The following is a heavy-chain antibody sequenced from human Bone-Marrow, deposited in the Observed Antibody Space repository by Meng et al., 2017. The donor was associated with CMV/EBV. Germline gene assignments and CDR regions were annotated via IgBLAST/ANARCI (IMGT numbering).Heavy chain of an antibody. CDR3: ARDMEYQLLYEKKSDY. Sequence: ASVKVSCKASGYTFTGYYMHWVRQAPGQGLEWMGWINPNSGGTNYAQKFQGRVTMTRDTSISTAYMELSRLRSDDTAVYYCARDMEYQLLYEKKSDYWGQGTLVTVSS. D-gene: IGHD2-2*02. J-gene: IGHJ4*02. CDR1: GYTFTGYY. V-gene: IGHV1-2*02. CDR2: INPNSGGT.